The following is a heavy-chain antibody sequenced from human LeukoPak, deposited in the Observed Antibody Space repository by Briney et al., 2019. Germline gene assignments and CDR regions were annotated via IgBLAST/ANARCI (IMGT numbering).Heavy chain of an antibody. CDR2: ITADGYST. CDR3: AKRGTTTGTYYVPPDY. Sequence: GGSLRLSCGASGFTFSSYAMSWVRQAPGKGLEWVPGITADGYSTYYPDSVKGRFTISRDNSKNTLYLQMNSLRAEDTAVYYCAKRGTTTGTYYVPPDYWGQGTLVTVSS. V-gene: IGHV3-23*01. CDR1: GFTFSSYA. J-gene: IGHJ4*02. D-gene: IGHD1-26*01.